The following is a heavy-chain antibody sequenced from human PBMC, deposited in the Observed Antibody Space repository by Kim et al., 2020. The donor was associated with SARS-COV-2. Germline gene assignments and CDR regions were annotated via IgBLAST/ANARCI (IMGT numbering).Heavy chain of an antibody. V-gene: IGHV3-11*01. J-gene: IGHJ4*02. D-gene: IGHD1-1*01. Sequence: IYYADSVKGRFTIPRDNAKNSLYLQMNSLRAEDTAVYYCARDPRTSYTFDYWGQGTLVTVSS. CDR3: ARDPRTSYTFDY. CDR2: I.